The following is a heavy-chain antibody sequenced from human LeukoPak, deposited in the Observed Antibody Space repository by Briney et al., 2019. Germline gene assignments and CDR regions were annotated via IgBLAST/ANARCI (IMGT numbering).Heavy chain of an antibody. CDR2: ISGSGGST. J-gene: IGHJ3*02. Sequence: GGSLRLSCAASGFTFSSYAMSWVRQAPGKGLEWVSAISGSGGSTYYADSVKGRFTISRGNSKNTLYLQMNSLRAEDTAVYYCAKAKTMTHDAFDIWGQGTMVTVSS. CDR1: GFTFSSYA. D-gene: IGHD3-22*01. V-gene: IGHV3-23*01. CDR3: AKAKTMTHDAFDI.